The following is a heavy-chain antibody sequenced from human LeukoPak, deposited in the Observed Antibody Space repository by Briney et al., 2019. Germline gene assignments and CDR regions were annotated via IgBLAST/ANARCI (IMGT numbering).Heavy chain of an antibody. D-gene: IGHD2-21*01. Sequence: GVSLRLSCSASGFTFSSYWMHWVRQAPGQGLVCVSRINSDGSSTTYADSVKGRFTISRDNAKNTLYLQMNSLRPEDTAVYYCARGAYYGGDCPLPLSLYWGPGTLVTVSS. CDR2: INSDGSST. CDR1: GFTFSSYW. V-gene: IGHV3-74*01. J-gene: IGHJ4*02. CDR3: ARGAYYGGDCPLPLSLY.